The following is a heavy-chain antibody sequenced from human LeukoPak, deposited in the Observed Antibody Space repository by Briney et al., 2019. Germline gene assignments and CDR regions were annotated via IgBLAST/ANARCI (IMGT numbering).Heavy chain of an antibody. J-gene: IGHJ4*02. CDR3: ARDGRRPHPGNRAATNFDY. D-gene: IGHD2-15*01. Sequence: GSLRLSCAASAFTSDDYGMSWVRHAPRKGREWGSGLNWNGGSTGYADYVKGRFTISRDNAKNSLYLQMNSLRAEDTAVYYCARDGRRPHPGNRAATNFDYWGQGTLVTVSS. CDR1: AFTSDDYG. CDR2: LNWNGGST. V-gene: IGHV3-20*04.